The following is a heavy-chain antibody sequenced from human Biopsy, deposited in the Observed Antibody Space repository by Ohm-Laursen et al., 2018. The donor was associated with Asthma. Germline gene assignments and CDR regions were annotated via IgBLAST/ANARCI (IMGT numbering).Heavy chain of an antibody. CDR1: GYTFNSAG. J-gene: IGHJ6*02. Sequence: SSVKVSCKTSGYTFNSAGITWVRQAPGQGIEWMGWISVYNGNTKVAQKLQDRVTMITDTSTSTAYMELRSLRSDDTAVYFCARAVDYSHYYGIDVWGQGTTVTVS. V-gene: IGHV1-18*01. CDR2: ISVYNGNT. D-gene: IGHD3-10*01. CDR3: ARAVDYSHYYGIDV.